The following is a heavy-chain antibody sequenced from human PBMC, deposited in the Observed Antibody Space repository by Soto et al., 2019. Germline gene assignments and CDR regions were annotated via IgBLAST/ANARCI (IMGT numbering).Heavy chain of an antibody. Sequence: EVQVVESGGGLVQPGGSLRLSCAASGFTLSDHYMDWVRQAPGKGLEWVGRTKNKGNSYTTEYAASVKGRFTISRDDSKNSVYLHMNSRKSEDTAVYYCARGGYEYRYWGQGTLVTVSS. CDR2: TKNKGNSYTT. V-gene: IGHV3-72*01. J-gene: IGHJ4*02. D-gene: IGHD5-12*01. CDR3: ARGGYEYRY. CDR1: GFTLSDHY.